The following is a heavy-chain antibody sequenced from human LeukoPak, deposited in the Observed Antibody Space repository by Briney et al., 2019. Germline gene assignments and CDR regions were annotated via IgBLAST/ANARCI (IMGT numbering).Heavy chain of an antibody. D-gene: IGHD6-13*01. J-gene: IGHJ4*02. CDR2: IYTSGST. V-gene: IGHV4-61*02. CDR1: GGSISSGSYY. CDR3: ARVTGYMTEDYFDY. Sequence: PSQTLSLTCTVSGGSISSGSYYWSWIRQPAGKGLEWIGRIYTSGSTNYNPSLKSRVTISVDTSKNQFSLRLSSVTAADTAVYYCARVTGYMTEDYFDYWGQGTLITVSS.